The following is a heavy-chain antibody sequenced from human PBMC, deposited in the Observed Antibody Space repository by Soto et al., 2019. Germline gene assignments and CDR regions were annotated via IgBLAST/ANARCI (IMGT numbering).Heavy chain of an antibody. D-gene: IGHD3-16*01. CDR3: ARAGFGHGLDV. CDR1: GFTSSDHY. CDR2: TANKRSRYTT. J-gene: IGHJ6*02. V-gene: IGHV3-72*01. Sequence: PGGSLRVSCGVYGFTSSDHYMDWVRQAPGKGLEWVGRTANKRSRYTTEYAASVKGRFIISRDDSKNSVYLQMNSLKIEDTAVYYCARAGFGHGLDVWGQGTTVTVSS.